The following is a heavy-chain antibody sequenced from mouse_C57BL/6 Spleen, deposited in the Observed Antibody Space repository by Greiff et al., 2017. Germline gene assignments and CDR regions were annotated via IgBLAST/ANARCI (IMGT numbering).Heavy chain of an antibody. J-gene: IGHJ4*01. CDR2: INPSNGGT. Sequence: QVQLQQPGTELVKPGASVKLSCKASGYTFTSYWMHWVKQRPGQGLEWIGNINPSNGGTNYNETFKSKAALTVDKYSSTAYMQISSLTSEDSAVYYCARSIYDGYYNAMDYWGQGTSVTVSS. D-gene: IGHD2-3*01. CDR3: ARSIYDGYYNAMDY. CDR1: GYTFTSYW. V-gene: IGHV1-53*01.